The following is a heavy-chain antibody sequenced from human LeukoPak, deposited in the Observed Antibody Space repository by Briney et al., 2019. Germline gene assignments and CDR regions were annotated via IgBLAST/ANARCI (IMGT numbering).Heavy chain of an antibody. D-gene: IGHD3-10*01. J-gene: IGHJ4*02. CDR2: INPNSGGT. Sequence: ASVKVSCKASGYTFTGYYMHWVRQAPGQGLEWMGWINPNSGGTNCAQKFQGRVTMTRDTSISTAYMELSRLRSDDTAVYYCASNKAGGSGSYSAYLYWGQGTLVTVSS. V-gene: IGHV1-2*02. CDR1: GYTFTGYY. CDR3: ASNKAGGSGSYSAYLY.